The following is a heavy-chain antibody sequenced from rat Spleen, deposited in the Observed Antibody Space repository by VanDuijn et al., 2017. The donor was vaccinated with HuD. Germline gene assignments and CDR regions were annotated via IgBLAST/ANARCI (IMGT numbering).Heavy chain of an antibody. D-gene: IGHD1-12*02. CDR1: GFSLTSFH. V-gene: IGHV2-1*01. CDR2: LWGDGST. Sequence: QVQLKESGPGLVQPSQTLSLTCTVSGFSLTSFHVHWVRQPPGKGLEWMGGLWGDGSTDFNSALKSRLSINRDTSKSQVFFKMNSLQTEDTAIYFCTSFYYYDGSYYYPFAYWGQGTLVTVSS. CDR3: TSFYYYDGSYYYPFAY. J-gene: IGHJ3*01.